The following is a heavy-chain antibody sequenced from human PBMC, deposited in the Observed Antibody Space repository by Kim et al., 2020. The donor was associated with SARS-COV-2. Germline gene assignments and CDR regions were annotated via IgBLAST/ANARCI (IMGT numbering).Heavy chain of an antibody. CDR1: GFTFSGSA. J-gene: IGHJ6*02. CDR2: IRSKANSYAT. D-gene: IGHD1-26*01. CDR3: TRPDSPEVGTLDYYGMDV. V-gene: IGHV3-73*01. Sequence: GGSLRLSCAASGFTFSGSAMHWVRQASGKGLEWVGRIRSKANSYATAYAASVKGRFTISRDDSKNTAYLQMNSLKTEDTAVYYCTRPDSPEVGTLDYYGMDVWGQGTTVTVSS.